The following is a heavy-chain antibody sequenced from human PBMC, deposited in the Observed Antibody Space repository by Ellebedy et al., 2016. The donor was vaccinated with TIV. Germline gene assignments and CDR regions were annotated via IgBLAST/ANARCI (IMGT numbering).Heavy chain of an antibody. D-gene: IGHD4-17*01. J-gene: IGHJ3*02. V-gene: IGHV3-23*01. Sequence: GGSLRLSCAASGFTFSSYDMSWVRQAPGKGLEWVSVTRGSGGRIYYADSVKGRFTISRDNAKNSLYLQMNSLGADDTAVYYCATDGSYGDYRSPTHAFEIWGQGTMVTVSS. CDR3: ATDGSYGDYRSPTHAFEI. CDR1: GFTFSSYD. CDR2: TRGSGGRI.